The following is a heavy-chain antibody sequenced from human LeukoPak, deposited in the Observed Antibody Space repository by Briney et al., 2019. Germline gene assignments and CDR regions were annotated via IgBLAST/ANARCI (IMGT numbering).Heavy chain of an antibody. CDR2: IYYSGST. CDR1: GGSISSRSYY. CDR3: ARGRRDGYRSYDY. D-gene: IGHD5-24*01. J-gene: IGHJ4*02. Sequence: SETLSLTCTVSGGSISSRSYYWGWVRQPPGKGLEWIGSIYYSGSTYYNPSLQSRVTISVDTSKNQFSLKLSSVTAADTAVYYCARGRRDGYRSYDYWGQGTLVTVPS. V-gene: IGHV4-39*07.